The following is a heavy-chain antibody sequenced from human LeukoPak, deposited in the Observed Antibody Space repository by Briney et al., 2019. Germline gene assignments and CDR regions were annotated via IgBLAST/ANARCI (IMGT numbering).Heavy chain of an antibody. D-gene: IGHD5-12*01. J-gene: IGHJ6*02. V-gene: IGHV3-30*18. CDR3: AKDALIVATIYYYYGMDV. CDR1: GFTFDDYA. CDR2: ISYDGSNK. Sequence: PGGSLRLSCAASGFTFDDYAMHWVRQAPGKGLEWVAVISYDGSNKYYADSVKGRFTISRDNSKNTLYLRMNSLRAEDTAVYYCAKDALIVATIYYYYGMDVWGQGTTVTVSS.